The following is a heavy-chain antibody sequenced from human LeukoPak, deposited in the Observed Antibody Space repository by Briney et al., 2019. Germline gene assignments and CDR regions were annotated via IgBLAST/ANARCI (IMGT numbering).Heavy chain of an antibody. Sequence: GASVKVSCKASGYTFTSYYMHWVRQAPGQGLEWMGIINPSGGSTSYAQKFQGRVTMTRDTSTSTVYMELSSLRSEDTAVYYCARDLSSGWYENAFDIWGQGTMVTVSS. J-gene: IGHJ3*02. V-gene: IGHV1-46*01. CDR1: GYTFTSYY. CDR3: ARDLSSGWYENAFDI. CDR2: INPSGGST. D-gene: IGHD6-19*01.